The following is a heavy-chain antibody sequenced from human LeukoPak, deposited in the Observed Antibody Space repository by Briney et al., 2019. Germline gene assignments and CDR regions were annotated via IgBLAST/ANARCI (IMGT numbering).Heavy chain of an antibody. CDR2: INSDGSST. Sequence: GGSLRLSCAASGFTLSSYWMHWVRQAPGKGLVWVSRINSDGSSTSYADSVKGRFTISRDNAKNTLYLQMNSLRAEDTAVFYCAKDRDDYVWGSYLGAFDIWGQGTMVTVSS. CDR1: GFTLSSYW. D-gene: IGHD3-16*01. V-gene: IGHV3-74*01. CDR3: AKDRDDYVWGSYLGAFDI. J-gene: IGHJ3*02.